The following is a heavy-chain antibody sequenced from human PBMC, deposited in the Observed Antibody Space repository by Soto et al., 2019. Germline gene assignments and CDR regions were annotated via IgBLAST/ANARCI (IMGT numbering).Heavy chain of an antibody. CDR1: GASISDYY. J-gene: IGHJ4*02. CDR2: IYYGGST. D-gene: IGHD4-17*01. CDR3: ARLPQNADYGDSSDF. V-gene: IGHV4-59*08. Sequence: QVQLQESGPGLVKPSETLSLTCIVSGASISDYYWSWNRQPPGKGLEWIGYIYYGGSTNYNPALNGRVAISVDTCNNEFPLSLRSVTAADTAVYFCARLPQNADYGDSSDFWGEGTLVTVSS.